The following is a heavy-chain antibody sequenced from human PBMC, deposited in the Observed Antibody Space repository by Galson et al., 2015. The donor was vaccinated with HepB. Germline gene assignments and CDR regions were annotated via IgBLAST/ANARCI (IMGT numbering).Heavy chain of an antibody. D-gene: IGHD3-10*01. CDR3: ATRVGGVRYYSNWFDP. CDR2: INHTGST. V-gene: IGHV4-34*01. Sequence: TLSLTCAVYSGSFNDYYWSWIRQPPGKGLEWIGEINHTGSTNYNPSLKSRLTISVDTAKKQFSLKLTSVTAADTAIYYCATRVGGVRYYSNWFDPWGQGTRVTVSS. CDR1: SGSFNDYY. J-gene: IGHJ5*02.